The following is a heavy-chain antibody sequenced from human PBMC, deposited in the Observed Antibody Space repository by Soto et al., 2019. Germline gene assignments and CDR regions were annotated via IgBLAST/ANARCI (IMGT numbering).Heavy chain of an antibody. J-gene: IGHJ3*02. CDR3: ARGLGFSYGSSALDI. CDR1: GFTFSSYN. D-gene: IGHD5-18*01. CDR2: ISISSTYI. V-gene: IGHV3-21*01. Sequence: EVQLVESGGGLVKPGGSLRLSRVGSGFTFSSYNINWVRQAPGKGLEWVSSISISSTYIFYTDSVKARFTISRDNAKNSLYLQMNSLRGEDTAVYFCARGLGFSYGSSALDIWGLGTMVSVSS.